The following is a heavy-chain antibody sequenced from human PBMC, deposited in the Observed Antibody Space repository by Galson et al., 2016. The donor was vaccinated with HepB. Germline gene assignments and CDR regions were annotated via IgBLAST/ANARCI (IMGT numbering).Heavy chain of an antibody. J-gene: IGHJ6*02. D-gene: IGHD6-13*01. V-gene: IGHV4-39*01. CDR1: GGSIDSSRYF. CDR3: ARQGASGTWYEAHYYYHMDV. Sequence: SETLSLTCTVTGGSIDSSRYFWGWIRQSPGKGLEWIATIYYSGNSYYNPSLKSRVTISVNTARKQLSLSLTSVTAADTAVYYCARQGASGTWYEAHYYYHMDVWGRGITVTVSS. CDR2: IYYSGNS.